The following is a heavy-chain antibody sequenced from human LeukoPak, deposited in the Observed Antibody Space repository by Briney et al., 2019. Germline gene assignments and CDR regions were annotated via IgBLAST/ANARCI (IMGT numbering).Heavy chain of an antibody. D-gene: IGHD4-17*01. Sequence: EASVKVSCKASGYTFTSYYMHWVRQAPGQGLEWMGIINPSGGSTSYAQKFQGRVTMTRDTSTSTVYMELSSLRSEDTAVYYCARGSPDYGDYVSRFDPWGQGTLVTVSS. CDR1: GYTFTSYY. V-gene: IGHV1-46*01. CDR2: INPSGGST. J-gene: IGHJ5*02. CDR3: ARGSPDYGDYVSRFDP.